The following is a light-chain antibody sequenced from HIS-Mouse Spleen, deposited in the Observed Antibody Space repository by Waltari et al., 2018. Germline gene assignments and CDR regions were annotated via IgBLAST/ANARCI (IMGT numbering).Light chain of an antibody. CDR2: AAT. J-gene: IGKJ1*01. Sequence: IQLTQSQSFLSASVGNRVTITCRASQGISSYLAWYQQKPGKAHKLLIYAATTLKSGVPTRFGGSGSGTDFPLTISSLQPEYFATYYCQQLNSYPPTFGQGTKVEIK. CDR1: QGISSY. CDR3: QQLNSYPPT. V-gene: IGKV1-9*01.